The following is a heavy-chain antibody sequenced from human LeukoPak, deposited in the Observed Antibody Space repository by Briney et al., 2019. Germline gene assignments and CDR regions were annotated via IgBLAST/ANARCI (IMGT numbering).Heavy chain of an antibody. CDR3: ARDLYRDSLPVSWFDP. V-gene: IGHV1-18*01. J-gene: IGHJ5*02. CDR1: GCTFTSYG. CDR2: IIYYTGNT. D-gene: IGHD4-11*01. Sequence: ASVXXXXXAXGCTFTSYGXSWVRQAPGQGLEGMGWIIYYTGNTTYAQTLQRRATMPTATSTSTAYMELRSLRSDATAVYYCARDLYRDSLPVSWFDPWGQGTLVTVSS.